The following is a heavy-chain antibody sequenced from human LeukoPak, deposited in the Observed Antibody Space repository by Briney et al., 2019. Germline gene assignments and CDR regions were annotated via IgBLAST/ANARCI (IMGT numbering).Heavy chain of an antibody. D-gene: IGHD5-12*01. CDR3: AREYSGYDVLDY. Sequence: ASVKVSCKASGYTFTGYYMHWVRQAPGQRLEWMGWINAGNGNTKYSQEFQGRVTITRDTSASTAYMELSSLRSEDMAVYYCAREYSGYDVLDYWGQGTLVTVSS. CDR2: INAGNGNT. J-gene: IGHJ4*02. V-gene: IGHV1-3*03. CDR1: GYTFTGYY.